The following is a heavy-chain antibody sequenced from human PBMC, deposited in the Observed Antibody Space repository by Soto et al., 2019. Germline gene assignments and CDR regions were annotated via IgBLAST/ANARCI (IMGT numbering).Heavy chain of an antibody. CDR2: ISAYNGNT. CDR1: GYTFTSYG. Sequence: ASVKVSCKASGYTFTSYGISWVRQAPGQGLEWMGWISAYNGNTNYAQKLQGRVTMTTDTSTSTANMELRSLRSDDTAVYYCARVRGGGTTVTRAHYYGMDVWGQGTTVTVSS. CDR3: ARVRGGGTTVTRAHYYGMDV. D-gene: IGHD4-17*01. V-gene: IGHV1-18*01. J-gene: IGHJ6*02.